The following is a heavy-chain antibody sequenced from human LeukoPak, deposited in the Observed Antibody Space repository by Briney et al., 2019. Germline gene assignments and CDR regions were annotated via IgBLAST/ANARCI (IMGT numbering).Heavy chain of an antibody. CDR3: AKDLDSGFDY. J-gene: IGHJ4*02. Sequence: GRSLRLSCAASGFTFSSYGMHWVRQAPGKGLEWVAVISYGGSNKYYADSVKGRFTISRDNSKNTLYLQMNSLRAGDTAVYYCAKDLDSGFDYWGQGTLVTVSS. V-gene: IGHV3-30*18. CDR2: ISYGGSNK. CDR1: GFTFSSYG. D-gene: IGHD6-19*01.